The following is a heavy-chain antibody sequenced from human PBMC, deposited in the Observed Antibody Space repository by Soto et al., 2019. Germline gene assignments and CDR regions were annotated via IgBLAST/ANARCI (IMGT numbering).Heavy chain of an antibody. CDR1: GGSISRGGYS. V-gene: IGHV4-30-2*01. Sequence: QLQLQESGSGLVKPSQTVSLTCAVSGGSISRGGYSWSWIRQPPGTGLEWIGYIGHSGSTYYNPSLKSRGTISVDTSKDQRSLKLSSVTAADTAVYYCARDPSGSGPNFDYCGQGALVTVSS. D-gene: IGHD3-10*01. J-gene: IGHJ4*02. CDR2: IGHSGST. CDR3: ARDPSGSGPNFDY.